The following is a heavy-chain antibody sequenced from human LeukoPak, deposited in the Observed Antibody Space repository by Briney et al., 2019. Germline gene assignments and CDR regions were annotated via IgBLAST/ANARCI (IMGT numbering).Heavy chain of an antibody. D-gene: IGHD5-12*01. Sequence: GGSLRLSCAASGFTFSSYEMNWVRQAPGKGLEWVSYISSSGSTIYYADSVKGRFTISRDNAKNSLYLQMNSLRAEDTAVYYCARVDGLRTGDYWGQGTLVTVSS. CDR3: ARVDGLRTGDY. J-gene: IGHJ4*02. CDR2: ISSSGSTI. CDR1: GFTFSSYE. V-gene: IGHV3-48*03.